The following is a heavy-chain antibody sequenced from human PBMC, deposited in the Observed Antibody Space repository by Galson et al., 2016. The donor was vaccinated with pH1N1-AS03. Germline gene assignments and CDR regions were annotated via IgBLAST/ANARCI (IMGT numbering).Heavy chain of an antibody. Sequence: SLRLSCAASGFTFSSHGMHWVRQTPGKGLEWVAVIWHDGSEKCYADSVKGRFTISRDNSKNTLYLQMNSLRAEDTAVYYCARDRHYYDYIWGTYRYDWYFDLWGRGTLVTVSS. V-gene: IGHV3-33*01. CDR3: ARDRHYYDYIWGTYRYDWYFDL. D-gene: IGHD3-16*02. J-gene: IGHJ2*01. CDR1: GFTFSSHG. CDR2: IWHDGSEK.